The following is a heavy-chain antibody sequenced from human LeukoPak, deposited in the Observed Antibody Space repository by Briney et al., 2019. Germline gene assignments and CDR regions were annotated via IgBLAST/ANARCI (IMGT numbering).Heavy chain of an antibody. CDR3: ATDYYDSSGYYYPFDY. Sequence: PSETLSLICTVSGDSIRNYYWNWVRQSAEKGLEWIGRMHISGTRNDNPSLKSRVTMSVDTSKNQFSLKLSSVTAADTAVYYCATDYYDSSGYYYPFDYWGQGTLVTVSS. J-gene: IGHJ4*02. V-gene: IGHV4-4*07. CDR1: GDSIRNYY. D-gene: IGHD3-22*01. CDR2: MHISGTR.